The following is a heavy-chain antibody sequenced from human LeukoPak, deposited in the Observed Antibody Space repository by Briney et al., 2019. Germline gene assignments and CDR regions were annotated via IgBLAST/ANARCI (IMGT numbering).Heavy chain of an antibody. V-gene: IGHV3-21*01. D-gene: IGHD2-21*01. J-gene: IGHJ6*02. Sequence: GGSLRLSCAASGFTFSSYAMSWVRQAPGKGLEWVSSISSSSTYIYYADSVKGRFTISRDNAENSLYLQMNSLRAEDTAVYYCARVVISHGMDVWGQGTTVTVSS. CDR3: ARVVISHGMDV. CDR1: GFTFSSYA. CDR2: ISSSSTYI.